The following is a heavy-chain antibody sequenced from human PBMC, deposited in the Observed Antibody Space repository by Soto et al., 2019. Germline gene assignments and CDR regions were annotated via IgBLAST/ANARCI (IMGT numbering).Heavy chain of an antibody. CDR2: IDAGNGYT. Sequence: QVQLVQSGAEVKKPGASVRVSCKASGYTFTTYPIHWVRQAPGQGLEWMGWIDAGNGYTKSSQRFQGRLTITRDTSATTAYMELSSLRSEDTAVYYCTAWFGEFFSTMDVWGQGTTVTVSS. V-gene: IGHV1-3*01. CDR3: TAWFGEFFSTMDV. D-gene: IGHD3-10*01. CDR1: GYTFTTYP. J-gene: IGHJ6*02.